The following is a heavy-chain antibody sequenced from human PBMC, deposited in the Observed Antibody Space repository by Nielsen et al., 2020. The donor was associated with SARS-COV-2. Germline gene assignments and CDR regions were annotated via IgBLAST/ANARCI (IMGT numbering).Heavy chain of an antibody. V-gene: IGHV4-34*01. CDR2: INHSGST. J-gene: IGHJ6*03. D-gene: IGHD3-3*01. CDR3: ARDGNYDFWSGSRNYYYYMDV. CDR1: GGSFSGYY. Sequence: SETLSPTCAVYGGSFSGYYWSWIRQPPGKVLEWIGEINHSGSTNYNPSLKSRVTISVDTSKNQLSLKLSSVTAADTAVYYCARDGNYDFWSGSRNYYYYMDVWGKGTTVTVSS.